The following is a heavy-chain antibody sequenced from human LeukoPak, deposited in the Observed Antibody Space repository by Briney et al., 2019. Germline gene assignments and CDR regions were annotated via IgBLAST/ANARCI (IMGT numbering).Heavy chain of an antibody. Sequence: GGSLRLSCAASGFTFSSYWMSWVRQAPGKGLEWVANIKQDGSEKYYVDSVKGRFTISRDNAKNSLYLQMNSLRAEDTALYYCAKDYGSGFYYFDYWGQGTLVTVSS. CDR3: AKDYGSGFYYFDY. CDR1: GFTFSSYW. D-gene: IGHD3-10*01. V-gene: IGHV3-7*03. CDR2: IKQDGSEK. J-gene: IGHJ4*02.